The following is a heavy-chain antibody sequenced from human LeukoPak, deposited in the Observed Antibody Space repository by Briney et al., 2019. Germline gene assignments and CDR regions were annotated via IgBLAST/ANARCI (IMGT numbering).Heavy chain of an antibody. J-gene: IGHJ6*03. CDR3: ARGLSIQLWFSSVRFVNYMDV. D-gene: IGHD5-18*01. CDR2: MNPNRGNT. CDR1: GYTFTSYD. V-gene: IGHV1-8*01. Sequence: ASVKVSCKASGYTFTSYDINWVRQATGQGLEWMGWMNPNRGNTGYAQKFQGRVTMTRNTSISTAYMELSSLRSEDTAAYYCARGLSIQLWFSSVRFVNYMDVWGKGTTVTISS.